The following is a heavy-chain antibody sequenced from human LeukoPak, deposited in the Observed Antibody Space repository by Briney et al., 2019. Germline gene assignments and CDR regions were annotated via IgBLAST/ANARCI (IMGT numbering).Heavy chain of an antibody. V-gene: IGHV3-48*02. CDR2: ISKSITRT. CDR3: ARDPDWLEY. J-gene: IGHJ4*02. Sequence: GGSLRLSCVASGFTFSSYSMNWVRQAPGKGLEWVAYISKSITRTHYADSVEGRFIISRDNAKNSLYLQMNRPREEDTAVYFCARDPDWLEYGGQGTLVTVSS. CDR1: GFTFSSYS. D-gene: IGHD3/OR15-3a*01.